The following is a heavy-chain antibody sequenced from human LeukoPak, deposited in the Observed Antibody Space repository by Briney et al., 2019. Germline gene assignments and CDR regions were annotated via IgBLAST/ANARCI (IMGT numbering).Heavy chain of an antibody. J-gene: IGHJ6*03. D-gene: IGHD2-15*01. Sequence: GGSLRLSCAASGFTLSSYAMSWVRQASGKGLEWVAFIRFDGSYNSYSDSVKGRFTISRDNSKNTLYLQMNSLRAEDTAVYYCAKVRLGYCSGGSCSRGGTSMDVWGRGTTVTISS. V-gene: IGHV3-30*02. CDR1: GFTLSSYA. CDR2: IRFDGSYN. CDR3: AKVRLGYCSGGSCSRGGTSMDV.